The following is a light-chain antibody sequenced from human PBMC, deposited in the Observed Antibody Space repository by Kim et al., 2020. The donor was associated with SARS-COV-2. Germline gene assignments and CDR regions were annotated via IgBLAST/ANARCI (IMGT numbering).Light chain of an antibody. J-gene: IGLJ3*02. CDR2: DTS. Sequence: QAVVTQEPSLTVFPGGTVTLTCGSSTGAVTSGHYPYWFQQKPGQAPRTLIYDTSDKHSWTPARFSGSLLGGKAALTLSGAQPEDEADYYCLLSYTGARPWVFGGGTQLTVL. CDR1: TGAVTSGHY. V-gene: IGLV7-46*01. CDR3: LLSYTGARPWV.